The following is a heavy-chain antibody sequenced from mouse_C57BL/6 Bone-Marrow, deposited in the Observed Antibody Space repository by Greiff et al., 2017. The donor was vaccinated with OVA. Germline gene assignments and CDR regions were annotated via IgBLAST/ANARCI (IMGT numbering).Heavy chain of an antibody. D-gene: IGHD1-1*01. CDR3: VRHDPTTVVDPAWFAY. CDR1: GFSFNTYA. CDR2: IRSKSNNYAT. V-gene: IGHV10-1*01. Sequence: EVQVVESGGGLVQPKGSLKLSCAASGFSFNTYAMNWVRQAPGKGLEWVARIRSKSNNYATYYADSVKDRFTISRDDSESMLYLQMNNLKTEDTAMYYCVRHDPTTVVDPAWFAYWGQGTLVTVSA. J-gene: IGHJ3*01.